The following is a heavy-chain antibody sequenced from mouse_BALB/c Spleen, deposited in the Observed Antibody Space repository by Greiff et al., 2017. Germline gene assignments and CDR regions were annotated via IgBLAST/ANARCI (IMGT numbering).Heavy chain of an antibody. V-gene: IGHV3-2*02. CDR3: ARSDYYRGGFAY. D-gene: IGHD2-12*01. CDR2: ISYSGST. J-gene: IGHJ3*01. Sequence: VQLQQSGPGLVKPSQSLSLTCTVTGYSITSDYAWNWIRQFPGNKLEWMGYISYSGSTSYNPSLKSRISITRDTSKNQFFLQLNSVTTEDTATYYCARSDYYRGGFAYWGQGTLVTVSA. CDR1: GYSITSDYA.